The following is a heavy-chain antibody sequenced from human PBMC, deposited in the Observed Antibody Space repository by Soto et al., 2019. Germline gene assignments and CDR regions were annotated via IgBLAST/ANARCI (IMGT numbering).Heavy chain of an antibody. J-gene: IGHJ5*02. V-gene: IGHV4-4*02. CDR2: VYHTGDT. Sequence: PSETLSLTCVVSGGTVASSHWWSWVRQSPGRGLEWIVNVYHTGDTNFNPSLQSRVTFSVDKSHNQFSLRLTSVTAADTAVYFCAREIVTAGGNNYFDPWGPGTLVTVSS. CDR1: GGTVASSHW. CDR3: AREIVTAGGNNYFDP. D-gene: IGHD2-21*02.